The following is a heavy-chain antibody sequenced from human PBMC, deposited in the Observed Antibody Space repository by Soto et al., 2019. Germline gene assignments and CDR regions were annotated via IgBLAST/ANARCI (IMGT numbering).Heavy chain of an antibody. CDR1: GFTFSSYG. CDR2: IWYDGSNE. Sequence: QAQLVESGGGVVQPGRSLRLSCEASGFTFSSYGIHWVRQAPGKGLEWVAVIWYDGSNEHYADSVKGRFTISRDNSRNTLFLQMHSLRAEDTAVYYCARDLTGEYWYYGMDVW. V-gene: IGHV3-33*01. J-gene: IGHJ6*01. CDR3: ARDLTGEYWYYGMDV. D-gene: IGHD7-27*01.